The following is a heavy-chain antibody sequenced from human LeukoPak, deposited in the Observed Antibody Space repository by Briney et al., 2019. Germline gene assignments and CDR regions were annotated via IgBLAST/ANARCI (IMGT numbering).Heavy chain of an antibody. CDR3: ARDRYIAAAGTVVQH. D-gene: IGHD6-13*01. CDR1: GGSISSYY. Sequence: PSETLSLTCTVSGGSISSYYWSWIRQPAGKGLEWIGRIYTSGSTYYNPSLKSRVTMSVDTSKNQFSLKVSSVTAADTAVYYCARDRYIAAAGTVVQHWGQGTLVTVSS. J-gene: IGHJ1*01. CDR2: IYTSGST. V-gene: IGHV4-4*07.